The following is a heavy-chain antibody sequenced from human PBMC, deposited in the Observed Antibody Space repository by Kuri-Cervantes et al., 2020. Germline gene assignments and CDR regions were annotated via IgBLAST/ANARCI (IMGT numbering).Heavy chain of an antibody. J-gene: IGHJ4*02. Sequence: SETLSLTCAVYGGSFSGYYWSWIRQPPGKGLEWIGEINRGGSTNYNPSLKSRVTISVDTSKNQFSLKLSSVTAADTAVYYCARVSVAGTVFFDYWGQGTLVTVSS. D-gene: IGHD6-19*01. CDR1: GGSFSGYY. CDR2: INRGGST. CDR3: ARVSVAGTVFFDY. V-gene: IGHV4-34*01.